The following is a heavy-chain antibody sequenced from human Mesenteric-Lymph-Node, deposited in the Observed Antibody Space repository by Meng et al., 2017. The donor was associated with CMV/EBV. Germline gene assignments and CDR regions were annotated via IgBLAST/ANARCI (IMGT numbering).Heavy chain of an antibody. CDR2: IYYTGST. D-gene: IGHD3-3*01. Sequence: SETLSLTCTVSGGSVRSGSYYWTWIRQSPGEGLEWIGYIYYTGSTNYNPSLKSRVTISIDTSRNQFSLRLSSVSAADTAVYFCARDSPNFWSGYYTGVVIGAFDMWGRGTMVTVSS. J-gene: IGHJ3*02. V-gene: IGHV4-61*01. CDR1: GGSVRSGSYY. CDR3: ARDSPNFWSGYYTGVVIGAFDM.